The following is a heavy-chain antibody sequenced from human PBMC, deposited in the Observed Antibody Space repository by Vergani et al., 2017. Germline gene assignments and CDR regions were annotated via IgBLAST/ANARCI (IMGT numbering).Heavy chain of an antibody. Sequence: EVQLLESGGGLVQPGGSLRLSCAASGFTFSSYAMSWVRQAPGKGLEWVSAISGSGGSTYYAASGKGRFPISRDNSKNTLYLQMDSLRAEDTAVYYCAKETFRGGSGSYWGQGTLVTVSS. CDR1: GFTFSSYA. CDR2: ISGSGGST. J-gene: IGHJ4*02. V-gene: IGHV3-23*01. CDR3: AKETFRGGSGSY. D-gene: IGHD1-26*01.